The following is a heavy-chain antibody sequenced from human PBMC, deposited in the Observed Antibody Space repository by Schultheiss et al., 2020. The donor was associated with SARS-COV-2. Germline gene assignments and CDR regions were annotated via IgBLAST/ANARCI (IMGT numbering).Heavy chain of an antibody. CDR3: TTDPGIAARHDKYYFDY. Sequence: GESLKISCAASGFTFSNAWMSWVRQAPGKGLEWVGRIKSKTDGGTTDYAAPVKGRFTISRDDSKNTLYLQMNSLKTEDTAVYYCTTDPGIAARHDKYYFDYWGQGTLVTVSS. CDR2: IKSKTDGGTT. J-gene: IGHJ4*02. D-gene: IGHD6-6*01. CDR1: GFTFSNAW. V-gene: IGHV3-15*01.